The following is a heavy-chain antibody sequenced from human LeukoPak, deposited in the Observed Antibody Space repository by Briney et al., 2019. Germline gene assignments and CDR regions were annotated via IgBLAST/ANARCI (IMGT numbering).Heavy chain of an antibody. CDR3: TTITGVPGNFDY. D-gene: IGHD7-27*01. Sequence: GGSLRLSCVASGFTFSSYGMHWVRQAPGKGLEWVGRIKSKTDGGTTDYAAPVKGRFTISRDDSKNTLYLQMNSLKTEDTAVYYCTTITGVPGNFDYWGQGTLVTVSS. V-gene: IGHV3-15*01. J-gene: IGHJ4*02. CDR1: GFTFSSYG. CDR2: IKSKTDGGTT.